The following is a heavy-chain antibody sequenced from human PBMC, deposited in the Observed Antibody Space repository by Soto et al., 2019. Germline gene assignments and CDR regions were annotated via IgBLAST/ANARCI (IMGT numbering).Heavy chain of an antibody. CDR2: IRSKGDGGAT. D-gene: IGHD1-1*01. Sequence: EVQLAEAGGGLVEPGGSLRLSCAGSGITLSNAWMNWFRQAAGKGLEWVGRIRSKGDGGATEYAAPVKGRFTFSRDDSENTLFLQMSALKPEDTGVYFCTSTRPGTNVFDIWGPGTMVIVSS. J-gene: IGHJ3*02. CDR3: TSTRPGTNVFDI. V-gene: IGHV3-15*01. CDR1: GITLSNAW.